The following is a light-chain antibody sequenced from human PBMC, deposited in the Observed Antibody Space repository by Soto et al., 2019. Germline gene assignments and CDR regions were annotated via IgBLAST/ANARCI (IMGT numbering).Light chain of an antibody. J-gene: IGKJ1*01. Sequence: DIQMTQSPSTLSASVGDRVTITCRASQSINRRLAWYQQKPGKAPNLLIYDASSLESGVPSRFSGSGSGTEFTLTISSLQPDDFATYYCQQYNSYSTWTFGQGTKVDIK. CDR1: QSINRR. CDR3: QQYNSYSTWT. CDR2: DAS. V-gene: IGKV1-5*01.